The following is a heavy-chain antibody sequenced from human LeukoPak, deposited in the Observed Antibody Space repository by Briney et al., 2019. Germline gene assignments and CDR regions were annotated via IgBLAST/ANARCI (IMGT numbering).Heavy chain of an antibody. CDR2: IGTAGDT. V-gene: IGHV3-13*01. CDR3: ARAAQGYDFWSGYYQVRDPDYYYYYGMDV. CDR1: GFTFSSYD. D-gene: IGHD3-3*01. J-gene: IGHJ6*02. Sequence: PGGSLRLSCAASGFTFSSYDMHWVRQATGKGLEWVSAIGTAGDTYYPGSVKGRFTISRENAKNSLYLQMNSLRAGDTAVYYCARAAQGYDFWSGYYQVRDPDYYYYYGMDVWGQGTTVTVSS.